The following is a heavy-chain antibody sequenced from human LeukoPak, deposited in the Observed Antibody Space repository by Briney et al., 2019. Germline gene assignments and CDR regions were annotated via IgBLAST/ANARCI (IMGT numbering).Heavy chain of an antibody. CDR1: GFTFSRYS. CDR2: ISDDSNYI. J-gene: IGHJ4*02. Sequence: GGSLRLSCAASGFTFSRYSMNWVRQAPGKGLEWVSSISDDSNYIYYADSVKGRFTISRDNSKNTLYLQMNSLRAEDTAVYYCARDKMYTWGQGTLVTVSS. D-gene: IGHD1-14*01. V-gene: IGHV3-21*01. CDR3: ARDKMYT.